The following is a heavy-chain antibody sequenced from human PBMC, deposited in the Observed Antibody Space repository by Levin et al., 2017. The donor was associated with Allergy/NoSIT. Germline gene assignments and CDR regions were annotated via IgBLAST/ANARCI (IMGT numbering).Heavy chain of an antibody. CDR1: GFTFSSSD. CDR2: TSYDGSNK. J-gene: IGHJ4*02. D-gene: IGHD3-9*01. V-gene: IGHV3-30*04. CDR3: ARNDYDLLTGYSVLDY. Sequence: GESLKISCAASGFTFSSSDMHWVRQAPGKGLEWVAITSYDGSNKYYPDSVKGRFTISRDNSKNMLYLQMNSLRAEDTAIYYCARNDYDLLTGYSVLDYWGQGTLVTVSS.